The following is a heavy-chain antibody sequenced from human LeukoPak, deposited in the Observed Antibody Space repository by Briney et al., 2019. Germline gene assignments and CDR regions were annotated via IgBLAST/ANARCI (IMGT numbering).Heavy chain of an antibody. CDR1: GDSISSYKW. J-gene: IGHJ5*02. D-gene: IGHD3-22*01. V-gene: IGHV4-4*02. CDR2: IHLNGNT. Sequence: SGTLSLTCSVSGDSISSYKWWHWVRQSPGKGLEWIGEIHLNGNTNYNPSLKSRVTMSIDKSRNQLSLNLSSVTAADTAVYYCARMVSSAWRQSDLWGQGTLVTVSS. CDR3: ARMVSSAWRQSDL.